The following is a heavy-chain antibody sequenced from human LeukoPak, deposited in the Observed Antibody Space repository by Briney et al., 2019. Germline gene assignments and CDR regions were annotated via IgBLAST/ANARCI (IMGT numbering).Heavy chain of an antibody. CDR3: ATYSGAHHKTFDD. CDR2: IKQDESEK. CDR1: GFSLSSYW. D-gene: IGHD1-26*01. Sequence: GGSLRLSCAASGFSLSSYWMSWVRQAPGKGLEWVANIKQDESEKDYVDSVKGRFTISRDNAKNSMYLQMSSLRAEDTAVYYCATYSGAHHKTFDDWGQGTLVTVSP. V-gene: IGHV3-7*03. J-gene: IGHJ4*02.